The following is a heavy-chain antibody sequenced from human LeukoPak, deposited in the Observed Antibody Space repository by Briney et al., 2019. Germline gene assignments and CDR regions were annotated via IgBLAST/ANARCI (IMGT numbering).Heavy chain of an antibody. Sequence: ASVKVSCKTSGYRFSNYLLQWVRQAPGQRLEWMGWINAGNGNTKYPQKFQGRVTITRDTFAKTVYMELSWLRSEDTGVYYCASWAGTPVGDFSGPLDHWGQGTLVTVSS. CDR3: ASWAGTPVGDFSGPLDH. V-gene: IGHV1-3*01. D-gene: IGHD3-10*01. CDR2: INAGNGNT. J-gene: IGHJ4*02. CDR1: GYRFSNYL.